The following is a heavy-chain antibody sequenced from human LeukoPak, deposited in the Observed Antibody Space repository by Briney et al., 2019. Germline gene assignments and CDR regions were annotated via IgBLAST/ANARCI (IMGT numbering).Heavy chain of an antibody. J-gene: IGHJ4*02. CDR1: GYTFTSYG. V-gene: IGHV1-18*01. CDR2: ISAYNGNT. CDR3: ARTYYYDSSGYWPWAY. D-gene: IGHD3-22*01. Sequence: GASVKVSCKASGYTFTSYGISWVRQAPGQGLEWMGWISAYNGNTNYAQKLQGRVTMTTDTSTSTAYMELRSLRSDDTAVYYCARTYYYDSSGYWPWAYWGQGTLVTVSS.